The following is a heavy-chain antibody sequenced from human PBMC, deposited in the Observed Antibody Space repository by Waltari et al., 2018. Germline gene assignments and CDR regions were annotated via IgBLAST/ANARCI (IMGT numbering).Heavy chain of an antibody. J-gene: IGHJ4*02. CDR2: ISGSGGST. Sequence: EVQLLESGGGLVQPGGSLRLSCAASGFTFSSYAMSWLRQAPGKGREWVSSISGSGGSTYYAHAVKGRFTLSRDNAKNTLYLQRNSLRAEDTAVYYCAKGKIRYFDYWGQGTLVTVSS. V-gene: IGHV3-23*01. CDR3: AKGKIRYFDY. CDR1: GFTFSSYA.